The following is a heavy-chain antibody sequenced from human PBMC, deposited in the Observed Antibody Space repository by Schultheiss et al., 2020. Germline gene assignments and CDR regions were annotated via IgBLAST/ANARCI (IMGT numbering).Heavy chain of an antibody. CDR2: ISGSGGST. CDR1: GFSFSSYV. V-gene: IGHV3-23*01. CDR3: ASGRSDYGDYSFDF. J-gene: IGHJ4*02. D-gene: IGHD4-17*01. Sequence: GESLKISCAASGFSFSSYVMSWVRQAPGKGLEWVSAISGSGGSTYYADSVKGRFTISRDNSKNTLYLQMNSLRAEDTAVYYCASGRSDYGDYSFDFWGQGTLVTVSS.